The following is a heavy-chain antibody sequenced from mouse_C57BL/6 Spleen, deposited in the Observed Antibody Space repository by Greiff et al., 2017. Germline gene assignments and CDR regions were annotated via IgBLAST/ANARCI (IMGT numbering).Heavy chain of an antibody. Sequence: QVQLQQPGAELVMPGASVKLSCKASGYTFTSYWMHWVKQRPGQGLEWIGEIDPSDSYTNYNQKFKGKSTLTVDKFSSTAYMQLSSLTSEDSAVYYCAKGLGSNYFDYWGQGTTLTVSS. CDR1: GYTFTSYW. CDR3: AKGLGSNYFDY. J-gene: IGHJ2*01. CDR2: IDPSDSYT. D-gene: IGHD2-4*01. V-gene: IGHV1-69*01.